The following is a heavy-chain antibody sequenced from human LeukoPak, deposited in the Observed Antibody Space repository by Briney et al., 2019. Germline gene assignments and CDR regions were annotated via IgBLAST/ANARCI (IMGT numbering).Heavy chain of an antibody. D-gene: IGHD3-10*01. CDR3: ARGGYYGSGRSFDY. CDR1: GASISSYY. CDR2: IYYSGST. V-gene: IGHV4-59*08. J-gene: IGHJ4*02. Sequence: SETLSLTCTVSGASISSYYWSWIRQPPGKGLEWIGYIYYSGSTNYNPSLKSRVTISVDTSKNQFSLKLSSVTAADTAVYYCARGGYYGSGRSFDYWGQGTLVTVSS.